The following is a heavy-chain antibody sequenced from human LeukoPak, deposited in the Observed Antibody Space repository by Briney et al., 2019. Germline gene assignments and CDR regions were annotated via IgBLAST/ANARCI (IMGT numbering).Heavy chain of an antibody. CDR2: ISYDGSNK. V-gene: IGHV3-30*18. CDR1: GFTFSSYG. CDR3: AKEDSSSWPYNWFDP. D-gene: IGHD6-13*01. Sequence: GGSLRLSCAASGFTFSSYGMHWVRQAPGKGLEWVAVISYDGSNKYYADSVKGRFTISRDNSKNTLYLQMNSLRAEDTAVYYCAKEDSSSWPYNWFDPWAREPWSPSPQ. J-gene: IGHJ5*02.